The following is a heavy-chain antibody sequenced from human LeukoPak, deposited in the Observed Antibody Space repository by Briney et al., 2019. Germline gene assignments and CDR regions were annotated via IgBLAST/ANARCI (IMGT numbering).Heavy chain of an antibody. CDR1: GFTFSSYA. J-gene: IGHJ6*02. CDR2: ISGSGGST. CDR3: AKDVSGSWLPYYYYYGMDV. V-gene: IGHV3-23*01. Sequence: GGSLRLSCAASGFTFSSYAMSWVRQAPGKGLEWVSAISGSGGSTYYADSVKGRFTISRDNSKNTLYLQMNSLRAEDTAVYYCAKDVSGSWLPYYYYYGMDVWGQGTTVTVSS. D-gene: IGHD6-13*01.